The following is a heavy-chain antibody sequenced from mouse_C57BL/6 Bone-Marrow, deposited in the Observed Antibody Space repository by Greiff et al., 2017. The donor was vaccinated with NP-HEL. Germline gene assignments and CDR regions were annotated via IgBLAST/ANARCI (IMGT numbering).Heavy chain of an antibody. CDR1: GYTFTSYG. CDR2: IYPRSGNT. Sequence: QSCKASGYTFTSYGISWVKQRTGQGLEWIGEIYPRSGNTYYNEKFKGKATLTADKSSSTAYMELRSLTSEDSAVYFCARSGLLRSWYWGQGTTLTVSS. D-gene: IGHD1-1*01. J-gene: IGHJ2*01. V-gene: IGHV1-81*01. CDR3: ARSGLLRSWY.